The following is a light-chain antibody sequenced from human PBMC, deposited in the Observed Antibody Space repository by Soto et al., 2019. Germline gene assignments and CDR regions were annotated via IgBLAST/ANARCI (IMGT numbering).Light chain of an antibody. CDR1: QSISTY. CDR2: GAS. J-gene: IGKJ5*01. Sequence: DIQMTQSPSSLSASVGDRVTITCRASQSISTYLNWYQQKPGKAPNLLIYGASSLQSGVPSRFSGSGSGTDFTLTISSLQPEDFATYYCQQSYSSVTFGQGTRLEIK. V-gene: IGKV1-39*01. CDR3: QQSYSSVT.